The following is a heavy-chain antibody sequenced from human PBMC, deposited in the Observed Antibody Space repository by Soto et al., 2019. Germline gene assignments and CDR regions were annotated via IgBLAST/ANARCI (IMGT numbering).Heavy chain of an antibody. Sequence: EVQLVESGGDLVKPGGSLRLSCAGSGFTFANAWLIWVRQAPGRGLEWVGRIKSKADGGTTEYAAPVKSRLFISREDSENSAFLQMNSLKLDDTPVYYCTTSLTPAPRRLDPWGQGTLVTVSS. CDR2: IKSKADGGTT. J-gene: IGHJ5*02. CDR3: TTSLTPAPRRLDP. D-gene: IGHD4-17*01. V-gene: IGHV3-15*07. CDR1: GFTFANAW.